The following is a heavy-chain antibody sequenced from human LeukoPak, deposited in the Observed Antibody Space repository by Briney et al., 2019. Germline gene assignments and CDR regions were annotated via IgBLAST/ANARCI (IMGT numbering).Heavy chain of an antibody. CDR3: ARSPQRWLRLHPSHFDY. Sequence: ASVKVSCKASGYTFTDYYIHWVRQAPGQGLEWMGWINPNSGGTNYAQKFQGRVTMTRDTSISTAYMELTRLRSDDTAVYYCARSPQRWLRLHPSHFDYWGQGTLVTVSS. CDR2: INPNSGGT. D-gene: IGHD5-24*01. CDR1: GYTFTDYY. J-gene: IGHJ4*02. V-gene: IGHV1-2*02.